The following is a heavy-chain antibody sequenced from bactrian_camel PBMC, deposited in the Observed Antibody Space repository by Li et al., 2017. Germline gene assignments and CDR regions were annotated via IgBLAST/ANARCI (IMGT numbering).Heavy chain of an antibody. Sequence: VQLVESGGGSVQAGESLKLACTAPGYVWNSCGMSWFRQAPGKEREWVASINTGGGNTYSADSVKGRFTISQDKAKNTMYLQMNSLKPQDTATYYCNIGLCGTWPPGQDNYWGQGTQVTVS. J-gene: IGHJ4*01. D-gene: IGHD5*01. CDR2: INTGGGNT. CDR3: NIGLCGTWPPGQDNY. CDR1: GYVWNSCG. V-gene: IGHV3S40*01.